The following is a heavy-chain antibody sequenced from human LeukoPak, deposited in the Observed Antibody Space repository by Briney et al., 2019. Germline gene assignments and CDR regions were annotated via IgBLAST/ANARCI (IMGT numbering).Heavy chain of an antibody. V-gene: IGHV4-31*03. J-gene: IGHJ5*02. CDR3: ATSRFGVVIKGWFDP. CDR2: IYYSGST. Sequence: SQTLSLTCTVSGGSISSGGYYWSWIRQHPGKGLEWIGYIYYSGSTYYNPSLKSRVTISVDTSKNQFSLKLSSVTAADTAVYYCATSRFGVVIKGWFDPWGQGTLVTVSS. CDR1: GGSISSGGYY. D-gene: IGHD3-3*01.